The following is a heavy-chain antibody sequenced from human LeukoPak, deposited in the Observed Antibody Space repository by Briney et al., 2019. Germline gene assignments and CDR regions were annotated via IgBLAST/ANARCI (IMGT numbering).Heavy chain of an antibody. Sequence: RASVKVSCKASGYTFTSYGISWVRQAPGQGLEWMGWISAYNGNTNYAQKLQGRVTMTTDTSTSTAYMELRSLRSDDTAVYYCARAYSSSYEPLPYYYYYYYMDVWGKGTTVTVSS. D-gene: IGHD6-6*01. CDR2: ISAYNGNT. V-gene: IGHV1-18*01. CDR3: ARAYSSSYEPLPYYYYYYYMDV. J-gene: IGHJ6*03. CDR1: GYTFTSYG.